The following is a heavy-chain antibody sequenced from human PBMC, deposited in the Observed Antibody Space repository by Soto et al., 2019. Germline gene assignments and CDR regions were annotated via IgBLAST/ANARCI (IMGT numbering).Heavy chain of an antibody. CDR1: GDTFTNFG. V-gene: IGHV1-18*01. J-gene: IGHJ5*02. Sequence: ASVKVSCKTSGDTFTNFGLSWVRQAPGQGLEWMGWIATYNSNKNYAQKFQGRLTLTTDTSTSTGYMELKSLEYDDTAVYYCARVLRGVVNWFDPWGKGTPVTVSS. CDR2: IATYNSNK. D-gene: IGHD3-10*01. CDR3: ARVLRGVVNWFDP.